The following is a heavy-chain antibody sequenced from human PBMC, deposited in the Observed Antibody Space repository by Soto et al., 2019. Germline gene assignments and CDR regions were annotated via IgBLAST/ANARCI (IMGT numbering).Heavy chain of an antibody. V-gene: IGHV4-34*01. CDR2: INHSGST. Sequence: QVQLQQWGAGLLKPSETLSLTCAVYGGSFSGYYWSWIRQPPGKGLEWIGEINHSGSTNYNPSLKSRVTISVDTSKNQFSLKLSSVTASDTAVYYCARGRAGYSSGWYLGSWFDPWVQGTLVTVSS. CDR3: ARGRAGYSSGWYLGSWFDP. J-gene: IGHJ5*02. CDR1: GGSFSGYY. D-gene: IGHD6-19*01.